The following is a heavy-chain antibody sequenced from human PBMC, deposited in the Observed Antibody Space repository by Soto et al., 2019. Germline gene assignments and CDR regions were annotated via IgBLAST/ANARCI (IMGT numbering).Heavy chain of an antibody. CDR3: ARGTTSSLYYYYMDV. Sequence: SETLSLTCTVSGGSISSGGYYWSWIRQHPGKGLEWIGYIYYSGSTYYNPSLKSRVTISVDTSKNQFSLKLSSVTAADTAVYYCARGTTSSLYYYYMDVWGKGTTVTVSS. D-gene: IGHD3-10*01. CDR2: IYYSGST. V-gene: IGHV4-31*03. CDR1: GGSISSGGYY. J-gene: IGHJ6*03.